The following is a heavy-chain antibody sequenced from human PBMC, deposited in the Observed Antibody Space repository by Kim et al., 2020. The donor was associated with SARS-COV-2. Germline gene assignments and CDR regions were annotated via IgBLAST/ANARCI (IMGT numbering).Heavy chain of an antibody. D-gene: IGHD5-12*01. V-gene: IGHV4-59*13. Sequence: SETLSLTCTVSGGSISSYYWSWIRQPPGKGLEWIGYIYYSGSTNYNPSLKSRVTISVDTSKNQFSLKLSSVTAADTAVYYCAGGVATILRRGAFDPWGQGNLGTVSS. CDR3: AGGVATILRRGAFDP. J-gene: IGHJ5*02. CDR1: GGSISSYY. CDR2: IYYSGST.